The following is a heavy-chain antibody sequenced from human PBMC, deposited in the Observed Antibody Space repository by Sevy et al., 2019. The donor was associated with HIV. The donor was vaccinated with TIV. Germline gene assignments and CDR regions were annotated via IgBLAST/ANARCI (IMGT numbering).Heavy chain of an antibody. CDR2: IKQDGSEK. J-gene: IGHJ4*02. D-gene: IGHD2-15*01. V-gene: IGHV3-7*03. CDR3: ARVGYCSGGSCYPKGYFDY. Sequence: GGSLRLSCAASGFTFSSYWMSWVSQAPGKGLEWVANIKQDGSEKYYVDSVKGRFTISRDNAKNSLYLQMNSLRAEDTAVYYCARVGYCSGGSCYPKGYFDYWGQGTLVTVSS. CDR1: GFTFSSYW.